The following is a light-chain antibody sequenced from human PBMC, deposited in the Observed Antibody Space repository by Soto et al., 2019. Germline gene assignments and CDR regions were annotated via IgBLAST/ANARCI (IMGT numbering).Light chain of an antibody. CDR2: KAS. CDR3: QQYNSYSRT. CDR1: QGISSW. J-gene: IGKJ1*01. Sequence: DIQMTQSPFTLSASVGDRVTITCRASQGISSWLAWYQQKPGKAPKLLIYKASSLESGVPSRFSGSGSGTEFTLTISSLQPDDFATYYCQQYNSYSRTFGQGTKVDIK. V-gene: IGKV1-5*03.